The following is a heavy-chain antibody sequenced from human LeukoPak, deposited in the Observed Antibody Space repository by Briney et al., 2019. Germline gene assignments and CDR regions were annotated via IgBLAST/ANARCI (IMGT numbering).Heavy chain of an antibody. Sequence: GGSLRLSCAASGFTFSNAWMSWVRQAPGKGLEWVGRIKSKTDGGTTDYAAPVKGRFTISRDDSKNTLYLQMNSLRAEDTAVYYCARARYSSGWYSSWYFDLWGRGTLVTVSS. V-gene: IGHV3-15*01. CDR3: ARARYSSGWYSSWYFDL. CDR1: GFTFSNAW. J-gene: IGHJ2*01. CDR2: IKSKTDGGTT. D-gene: IGHD6-19*01.